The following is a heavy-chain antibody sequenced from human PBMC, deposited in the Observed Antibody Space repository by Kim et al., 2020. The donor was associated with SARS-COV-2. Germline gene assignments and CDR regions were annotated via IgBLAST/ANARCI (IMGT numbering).Heavy chain of an antibody. CDR2: IWFDGSEK. V-gene: IGHV3-33*06. J-gene: IGHJ4*01. D-gene: IGHD3-16*01. CDR3: AKDWGTTSTAGYYFDH. CDR1: GFPSSMSG. Sequence: GGSRRLSCAASGFPSSMSGMHWVRQAPGKGLEWVAIIWFDGSEKYYADSVKGRFTVSRDNSKNTVYLHMDSLRADDTAVYYCAKDWGTTSTAGYYFDHWG.